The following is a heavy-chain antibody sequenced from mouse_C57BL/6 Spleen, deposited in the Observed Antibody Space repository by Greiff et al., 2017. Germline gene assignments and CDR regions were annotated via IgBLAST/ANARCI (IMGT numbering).Heavy chain of an antibody. Sequence: QVQLQQPGTELVKPGASVKLSCKASGYTFTSYWLHWVKQRPGQGLEWIGNINPSNGGTNYNEKFKSKATLTVDKSSSTAYMQLSSLTSEDSAVYYCAREETEFHYFDYWGQGTTLTVSS. CDR2: INPSNGGT. J-gene: IGHJ2*01. CDR1: GYTFTSYW. CDR3: AREETEFHYFDY. V-gene: IGHV1-53*01.